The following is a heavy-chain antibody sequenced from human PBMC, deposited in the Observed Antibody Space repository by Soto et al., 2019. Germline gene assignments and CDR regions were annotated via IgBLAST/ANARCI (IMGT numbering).Heavy chain of an antibody. V-gene: IGHV3-74*01. Sequence: PGGSLRLSCAASGFIFKMYWMHWVRQSPGKGLVWISRIYNDGTYSDYADSVRGRVTISRDNVNDNLYLQMNNLRAEDSGLYYCTRGPRPISTGTGAYWGQGTQVTVSS. CDR3: TRGPRPISTGTGAY. CDR2: IYNDGTYS. J-gene: IGHJ4*02. CDR1: GFIFKMYW. D-gene: IGHD3-10*01.